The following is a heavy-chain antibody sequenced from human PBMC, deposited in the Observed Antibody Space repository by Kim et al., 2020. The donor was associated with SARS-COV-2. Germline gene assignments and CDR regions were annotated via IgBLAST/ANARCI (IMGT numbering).Heavy chain of an antibody. CDR3: ARETNSPDY. D-gene: IGHD5-18*01. V-gene: IGHV1-46*01. J-gene: IGHJ4*02. Sequence: TYAQKFQGRLTMARDTSTNTVYMGLSGLRSEDTAMYYCARETNSPDYWGQGTLVTVSS.